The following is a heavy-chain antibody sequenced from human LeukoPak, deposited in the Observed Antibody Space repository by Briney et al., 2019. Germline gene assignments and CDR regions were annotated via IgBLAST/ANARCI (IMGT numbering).Heavy chain of an antibody. CDR2: ISGSGGVYT. CDR1: GFIFSSNI. V-gene: IGHV3-23*01. J-gene: IGHJ4*02. Sequence: GGSLRLSCAASGFIFSSNILNWVRLAPGKGLEWVSTISGSGGVYTYYADSVKGRFTISRDNSKNTLYLQMNSLRAEDTAVYYCAKGPGHDYWGQGTLVTVSS. CDR3: AKGPGHDY.